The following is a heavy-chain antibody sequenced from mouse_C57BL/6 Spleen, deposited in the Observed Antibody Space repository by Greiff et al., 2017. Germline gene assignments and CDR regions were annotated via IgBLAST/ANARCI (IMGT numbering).Heavy chain of an antibody. J-gene: IGHJ2*01. D-gene: IGHD4-1*01. V-gene: IGHV3-6*01. CDR1: GYSITSGYY. CDR2: ISYDGSN. Sequence: EVKLVESGPGLVKPSQSLSLTCSVTGYSITSGYYWNWIRQFPGNKLEWMGYISYDGSNNYNPSLTNRISITRDTSKNQFFLQLNSVTTDATATYCCARDEGPPGTNFDYWGQGTTLTVSS. CDR3: ARDEGPPGTNFDY.